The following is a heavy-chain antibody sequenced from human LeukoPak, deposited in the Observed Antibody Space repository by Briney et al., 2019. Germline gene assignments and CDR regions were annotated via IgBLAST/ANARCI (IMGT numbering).Heavy chain of an antibody. V-gene: IGHV1-2*06. CDR2: INPNSGGT. J-gene: IGHJ5*02. CDR1: GYTFIDYY. D-gene: IGHD3-22*01. CDR3: ARGPYYYDSSGTNWFDP. Sequence: ASVKVSCKASGYTFIDYYIHWVRQAPGQGLEWMGRINPNSGGTNYAQKFQGRVTMTRDTSISTAYMELSRLRSDDTAVYYCARGPYYYDSSGTNWFDPWGQGTLVTVSS.